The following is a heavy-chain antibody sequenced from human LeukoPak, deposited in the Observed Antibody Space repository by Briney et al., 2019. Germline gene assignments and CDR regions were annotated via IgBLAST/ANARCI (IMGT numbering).Heavy chain of an antibody. CDR3: ASGRPHYYYYYMDV. D-gene: IGHD3/OR15-3a*01. CDR2: IYYSGST. CDR1: GGSISSGGYY. J-gene: IGHJ6*03. V-gene: IGHV4-31*03. Sequence: PSETLSLTCTVSGGSISSGGYYWSWIRQHPGKGLEWIGYIYYSGSTCYNPSLKSRVTISVDTSKNQFSLKLSSVTAADTAVYYCASGRPHYYYYYMDVWGKGTTVTVSS.